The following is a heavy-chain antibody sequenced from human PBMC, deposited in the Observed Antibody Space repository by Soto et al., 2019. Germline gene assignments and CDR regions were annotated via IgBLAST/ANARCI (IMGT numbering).Heavy chain of an antibody. CDR2: ISSDGSNK. D-gene: IGHD6-19*01. CDR1: GFSFSNYG. V-gene: IGHV3-30*18. Sequence: QVQLVESGGGVVQPGRSLRLSCAASGFSFSNYGMHWFRQGPGKGLEWVAFISSDGSNKDYTDSLKGRLTISRDNSKNTLSLQMTSLSAEDTAVYYCAKDRHSSGWWYFDNWGQGPLVTVSS. J-gene: IGHJ4*02. CDR3: AKDRHSSGWWYFDN.